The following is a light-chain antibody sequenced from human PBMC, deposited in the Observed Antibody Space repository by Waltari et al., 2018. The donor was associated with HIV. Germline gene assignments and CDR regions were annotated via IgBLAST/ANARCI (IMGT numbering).Light chain of an antibody. V-gene: IGKV1-5*03. CDR1: QIINEW. CDR2: RTP. CDR3: LTYGSYSRT. Sequence: DGQMTQSPFTLSASAVDSLSLTRRASQIINEWLAWYQQKPGKAPKLFIYRTPTRQTGPLPRFSGSGSETDFSLSICGLEAVDFATYCCLTYGSYSRTFGQGTTVDVK. J-gene: IGKJ1*01.